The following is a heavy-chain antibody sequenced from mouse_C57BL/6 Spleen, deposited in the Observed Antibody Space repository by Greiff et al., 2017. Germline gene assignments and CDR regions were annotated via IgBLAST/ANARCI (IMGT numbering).Heavy chain of an antibody. V-gene: IGHV1-55*01. CDR2: IYPGSGST. D-gene: IGHD3-3*01. J-gene: IGHJ2*01. CDR1: GYTFPSYW. Sequence: QVQLQQPGAELVKPGASVKMSCKASGYTFPSYWITWVKQRPGQGLEWIGDIYPGSGSTNYNEKFKSKATLTVDTSSSTAYMQLSSLTSEDSAVYYWARSGLGRIYFDYWGQGTTLTVSS. CDR3: ARSGLGRIYFDY.